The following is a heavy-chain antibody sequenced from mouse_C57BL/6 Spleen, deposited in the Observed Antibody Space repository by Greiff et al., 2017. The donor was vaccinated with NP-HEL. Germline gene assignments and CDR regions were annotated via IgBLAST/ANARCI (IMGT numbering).Heavy chain of an antibody. CDR3: ASYDYADY. CDR2: IYPGDGDT. D-gene: IGHD2-4*01. Sequence: QVQLKESGPELVKPGASVKISCKASGYAFSSSWMNWVKQRPGKGLEWIGRIYPGDGDTNYNGKFKGKATLTADKSSSTAYMQLSSLTSEDSAVYFCASYDYADYWGQGTTLTVSS. CDR1: GYAFSSSW. J-gene: IGHJ2*01. V-gene: IGHV1-82*01.